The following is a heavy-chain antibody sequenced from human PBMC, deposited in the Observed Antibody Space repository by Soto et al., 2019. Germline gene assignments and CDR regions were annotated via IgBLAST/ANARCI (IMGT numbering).Heavy chain of an antibody. CDR1: GGSFSGYY. V-gene: IGHV4-34*01. CDR3: ARGGYYDSSGYQDY. D-gene: IGHD3-22*01. J-gene: IGHJ4*02. Sequence: SETLSLTCAVYGGSFSGYYWSWIRQPPGKGLEWIGEINHSGSTNYNPSLKSRVTISVDTSKNQFSLKLSSVTAADTAVYYCARGGYYDSSGYQDYWGQGTLVTVS. CDR2: INHSGST.